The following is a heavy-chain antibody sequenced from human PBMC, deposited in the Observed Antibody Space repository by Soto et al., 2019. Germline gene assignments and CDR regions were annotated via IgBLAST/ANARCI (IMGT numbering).Heavy chain of an antibody. CDR1: RFTFSSYG. V-gene: IGHV3-33*01. CDR2: IWYDGSNK. Sequence: GGSLILSCAASRFTFSSYGMHWVRQAPGKGLEWVAVIWYDGSNKYYADSVKGRFTISRDNSKNTLYLQMNSLRAEDTAVYYCARSEDVLRYFDWSGPLDYWGQGTLVTVSS. J-gene: IGHJ4*02. CDR3: ARSEDVLRYFDWSGPLDY. D-gene: IGHD3-9*01.